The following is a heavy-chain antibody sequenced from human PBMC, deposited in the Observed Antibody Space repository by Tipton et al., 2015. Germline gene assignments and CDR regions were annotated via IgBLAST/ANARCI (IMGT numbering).Heavy chain of an antibody. J-gene: IGHJ4*02. CDR2: IFHRGDT. CDR1: GGSFSGYY. CDR3: ARARGRHGGLFDS. Sequence: TLSLTCAVYGGSFSGYYWNWIRQPPGKGLEWIGSIFHRGDTNYNPSLKSRVTISLDTSKNQFSLKLNSVTAADTAVYYCARARGRHGGLFDSWGQGTLVTVSS. D-gene: IGHD4-23*01. V-gene: IGHV4-34*12.